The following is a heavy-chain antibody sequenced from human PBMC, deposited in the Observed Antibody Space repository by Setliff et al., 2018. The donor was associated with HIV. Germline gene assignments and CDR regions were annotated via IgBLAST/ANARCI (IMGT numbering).Heavy chain of an antibody. V-gene: IGHV4-39*01. CDR2: IRSSGDT. CDR3: TIPASSLAPN. CDR1: GASISSHNYY. J-gene: IGHJ4*02. Sequence: SETLSLTCTVSGASISSHNYYWGWTRQSPGKGLEWIASIRSSGDTYYNPSLQSRVIISVDTSNNQISLKLTPVTAADTAVYYCTIPASSLAPNWGRGTQVTVSS.